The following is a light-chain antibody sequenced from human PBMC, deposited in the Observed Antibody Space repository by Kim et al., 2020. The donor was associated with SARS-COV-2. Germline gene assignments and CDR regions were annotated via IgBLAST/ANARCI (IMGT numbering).Light chain of an antibody. V-gene: IGKV3-11*01. CDR1: HSIGNS. Sequence: LSPGKSAPLSCRASHSIGNSLAWYQQKPGQTPRLLIHDASNGATDIPARFSGSGSGTDFTLTISSLEPEDFAVYFCQQRSSWPPTFGQGTRLEI. CDR3: QQRSSWPPT. CDR2: DAS. J-gene: IGKJ5*01.